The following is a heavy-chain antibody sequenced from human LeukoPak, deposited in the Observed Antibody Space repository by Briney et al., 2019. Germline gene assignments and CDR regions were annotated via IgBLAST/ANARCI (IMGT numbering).Heavy chain of an antibody. V-gene: IGHV4-30-2*06. CDR1: GGSISRGGYF. CDR3: ARGKWYFDL. CDR2: IYHSGTT. J-gene: IGHJ2*01. Sequence: SETLSLTCTVSGGSISRGGYFWNWIRQSPGKGLEWVGYIYHSGTTDYNPSPKSRITISVDRSKNQISLKLSSVTAADTAVYYCARGKWYFDLWGRGTLVTVSS.